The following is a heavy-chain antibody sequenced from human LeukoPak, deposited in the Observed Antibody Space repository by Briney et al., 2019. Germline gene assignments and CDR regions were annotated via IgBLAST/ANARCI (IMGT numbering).Heavy chain of an antibody. CDR3: AKGPQITMVRGNAFDI. D-gene: IGHD3-10*01. CDR1: GFTFSSYA. J-gene: IGHJ3*02. Sequence: PGGSLRLSCAASGFTFSSYAMHWVRQAPGKGLEWVAVISYDGSNKYYADSVKGRFTISRDNSKNTLYLQMNSLRAEDTAVYYCAKGPQITMVRGNAFDIWGQGTMVTVSS. CDR2: ISYDGSNK. V-gene: IGHV3-30-3*01.